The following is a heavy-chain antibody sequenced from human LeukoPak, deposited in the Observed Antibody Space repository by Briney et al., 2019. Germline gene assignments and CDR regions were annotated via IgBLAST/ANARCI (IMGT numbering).Heavy chain of an antibody. CDR3: ARVDEQWLSPMAPDY. CDR2: ISGSSSYI. V-gene: IGHV3-21*01. D-gene: IGHD6-19*01. Sequence: PGGSLXLSCAASGFTFSSYSMNWVRQAPGKGLEWVSSISGSSSYINYADSVKGRFTISRDNAQNSLFLQLNSLRAEDTAVYYCARVDEQWLSPMAPDYWGQGTLVTVSS. CDR1: GFTFSSYS. J-gene: IGHJ4*02.